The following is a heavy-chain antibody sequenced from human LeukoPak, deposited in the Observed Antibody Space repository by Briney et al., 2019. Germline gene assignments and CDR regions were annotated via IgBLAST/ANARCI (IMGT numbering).Heavy chain of an antibody. Sequence: GGSLRLSCAASGFTFSGSAMHWARQASGKGLEWVGRIRSKANSYATAYAASVKGRFTISRDDSKNTAYLQMNSLKTEDTAVYYCTRYTAAAGSPFDYWGQGTLVTVSS. D-gene: IGHD6-13*01. CDR3: TRYTAAAGSPFDY. CDR2: IRSKANSYAT. V-gene: IGHV3-73*01. J-gene: IGHJ4*02. CDR1: GFTFSGSA.